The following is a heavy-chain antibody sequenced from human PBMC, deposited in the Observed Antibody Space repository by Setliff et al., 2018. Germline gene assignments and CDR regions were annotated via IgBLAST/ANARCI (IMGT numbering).Heavy chain of an antibody. J-gene: IGHJ4*02. CDR3: AKSYGSGSYRPLFDY. D-gene: IGHD3-10*01. CDR1: GFTFSSYA. CDR2: ISNSGGST. Sequence: GGSLGLSCAASGFTFSSYAMSWVRQAPGKGLEWVSSISNSGGSTFYADSVKGRFTISRDNSKNTLYVQMNSLRAEDTAVYYCAKSYGSGSYRPLFDYWGQGTLVTVSS. V-gene: IGHV3-23*01.